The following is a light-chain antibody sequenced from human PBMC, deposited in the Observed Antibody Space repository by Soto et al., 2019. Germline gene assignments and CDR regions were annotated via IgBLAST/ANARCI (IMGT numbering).Light chain of an antibody. V-gene: IGKV3-11*01. J-gene: IGKJ5*01. CDR3: QQHGGSPIT. CDR1: QSISSF. CDR2: GAS. Sequence: EIVLTQSPATLSLSPGERATLSCRASQSISSFLAWYQQKPGQAPRLLIYGASNRATGIPARFSGSGSGTDFTLTISSLEPEDFAVYYCQQHGGSPITFGQGTRLEIK.